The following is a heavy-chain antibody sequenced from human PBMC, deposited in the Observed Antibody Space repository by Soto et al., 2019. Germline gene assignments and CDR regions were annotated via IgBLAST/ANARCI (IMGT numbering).Heavy chain of an antibody. CDR1: GYTFTSYG. V-gene: IGHV1-18*01. CDR2: ISAYNGNT. CDR3: ARDNYYYDSSGYSD. Sequence: ASVKVSCKASGYTFTSYGISWVRQAPGQGLEWMGWISAYNGNTNYAQKLQGRVTMTTDTSTSTAYMELRSLRSDDTAVYYCARDNYYYDSSGYSDWGQGTLVTVSS. D-gene: IGHD3-22*01. J-gene: IGHJ4*02.